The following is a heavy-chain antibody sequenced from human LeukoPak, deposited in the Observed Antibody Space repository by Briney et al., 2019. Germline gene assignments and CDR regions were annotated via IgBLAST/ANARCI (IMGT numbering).Heavy chain of an antibody. Sequence: SETLSLTCTVSGGSISSYYWSWIRQPPGKGLEWIGSIYYSGSTYYNPSLKSRVTISVDTSKNQFSLKLSSVTAADTAVYYCARHEEDPYYYYGMDVWGQGTTVTVSS. CDR2: IYYSGST. CDR3: ARHEEDPYYYYGMDV. J-gene: IGHJ6*02. CDR1: GGSISSYY. V-gene: IGHV4-39*01.